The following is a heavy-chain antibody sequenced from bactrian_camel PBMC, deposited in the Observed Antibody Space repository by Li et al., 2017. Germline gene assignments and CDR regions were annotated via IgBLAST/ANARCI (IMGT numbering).Heavy chain of an antibody. D-gene: IGHD2*01. J-gene: IGHJ4*01. CDR2: IDAGGGRGT. Sequence: VQLVESGGGLVQPGGSLRLSCAASGFTFSNFAMSWVRQRPGKGLEWVSLIDAGGGRGTWYVDSVQGRFTISRDNGMNTLYLQMNSLKVEDTAMYYCAAAAPAWYSGAYYVCPDEYNYWGQGTQVTVS. V-gene: IGHV3S42*01. CDR3: AAAAPAWYSGAYYVCPDEYNY. CDR1: GFTFSNFA.